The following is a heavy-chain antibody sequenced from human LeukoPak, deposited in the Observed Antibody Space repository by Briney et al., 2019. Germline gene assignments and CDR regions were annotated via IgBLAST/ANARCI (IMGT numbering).Heavy chain of an antibody. CDR2: IYHSGST. CDR3: ASLGYYDILAGSSTYAFDI. D-gene: IGHD3-9*01. V-gene: IGHV4-4*02. CDR1: GGSISSSNW. J-gene: IGHJ3*02. Sequence: PSETLSLTCAVSGGSISSSNWWSWVRQPPGKGLEWIGEIYHSGSTNYNPSLKSRVTISVDKSKNQFSLKLSSVTAADTAVYYCASLGYYDILAGSSTYAFDIWGQGTMVTVSS.